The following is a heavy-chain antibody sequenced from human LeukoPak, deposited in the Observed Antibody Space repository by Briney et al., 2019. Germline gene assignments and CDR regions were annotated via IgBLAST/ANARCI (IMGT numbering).Heavy chain of an antibody. V-gene: IGHV3-7*01. D-gene: IGHD3-22*01. J-gene: IGHJ4*02. Sequence: PGGSLRLSCAASGFTFSSYWMSWVRQAPGKGLEWVANIKQDGSEKYYVDSVKGRFTISRDNAKNSLYLQMNSLRAEDTAVYYCARLFDYYDSSGYYTPRANFDYWGQGTLVTASS. CDR2: IKQDGSEK. CDR1: GFTFSSYW. CDR3: ARLFDYYDSSGYYTPRANFDY.